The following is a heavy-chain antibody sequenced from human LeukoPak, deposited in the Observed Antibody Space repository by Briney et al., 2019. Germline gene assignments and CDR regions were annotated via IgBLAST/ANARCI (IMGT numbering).Heavy chain of an antibody. CDR3: ARENGSGSYYNRRYNWFDP. CDR2: INAGNGNT. V-gene: IGHV1-3*01. CDR1: GYTFTSYA. Sequence: ASVEVSCKASGYTFTSYAMHWVRQAPGQRLEWMGWINAGNGNTKYSQKFQGRVTITRDTSASTAYMELSSLRSEDTAVYYCARENGSGSYYNRRYNWFDPWGQGTLVTVSS. D-gene: IGHD3-10*01. J-gene: IGHJ5*02.